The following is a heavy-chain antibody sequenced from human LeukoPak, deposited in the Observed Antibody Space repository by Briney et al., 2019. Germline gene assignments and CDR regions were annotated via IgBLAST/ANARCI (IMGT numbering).Heavy chain of an antibody. CDR2: ISYDGSNK. Sequence: HPGGSLRLSCAASGFTFSSYGMHWVRQAPGKGLEWVAVISYDGSNKYYADSVKGRFTISRDNSKNTLYLQMNSLRAEDTAVYYCAKDGAFIPQQLRSAVCVTWFDPWGQGTLVTVSS. D-gene: IGHD6-13*01. V-gene: IGHV3-30*18. CDR3: AKDGAFIPQQLRSAVCVTWFDP. J-gene: IGHJ5*02. CDR1: GFTFSSYG.